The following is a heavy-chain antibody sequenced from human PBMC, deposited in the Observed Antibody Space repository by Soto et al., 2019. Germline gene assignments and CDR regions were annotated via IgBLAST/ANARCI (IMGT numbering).Heavy chain of an antibody. J-gene: IGHJ6*03. Sequence: PSETLSLTCPVSGGTLSSYYWSWIRQPPGKGLEWIGYIYYSGSTNYNPSLKSRVTISVDTSKNQFSLKLSSVTAADTAVYYCAGPKSGYSYGYNYYYYMDVWGKGTTVTVSS. D-gene: IGHD5-18*01. CDR2: IYYSGST. CDR1: GGTLSSYY. V-gene: IGHV4-59*08. CDR3: AGPKSGYSYGYNYYYYMDV.